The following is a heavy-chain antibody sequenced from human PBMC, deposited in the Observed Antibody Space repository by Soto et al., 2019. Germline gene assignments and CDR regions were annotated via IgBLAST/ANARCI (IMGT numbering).Heavy chain of an antibody. CDR3: SIGSDSAWIDY. V-gene: IGHV4-39*01. D-gene: IGHD1-1*01. Sequence: QLQMHESGPGLVKPSEALSLTCSVSGGSITSHHYYCGWIRQPPGKGLEWIGSMYSSGDTYYNPSLKSRVTISKDTSKNQFSLKLSSVTAADTAVYYCSIGSDSAWIDYWGQGTLFTVPS. J-gene: IGHJ4*02. CDR1: GGSITSHHYY. CDR2: MYSSGDT.